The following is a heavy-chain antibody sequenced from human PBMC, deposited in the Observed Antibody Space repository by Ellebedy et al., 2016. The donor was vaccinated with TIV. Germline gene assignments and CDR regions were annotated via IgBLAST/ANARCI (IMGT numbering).Heavy chain of an antibody. J-gene: IGHJ3*01. CDR3: ARGPYSSGHCDAFDV. CDR1: GFTFSSST. Sequence: GGSLRLSXAASGFTFSSSTMHWVRQAPGWGLDWVVGISFDGRAVHYADSVKGRFTISRDNSKNTLSLQMNSLRGEDSAIYYCARGPYSSGHCDAFDVWGRGTAATVSS. CDR2: ISFDGRAV. D-gene: IGHD6-19*01. V-gene: IGHV3-30*04.